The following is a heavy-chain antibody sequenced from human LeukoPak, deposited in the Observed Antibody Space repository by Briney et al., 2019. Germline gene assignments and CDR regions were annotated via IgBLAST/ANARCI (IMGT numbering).Heavy chain of an antibody. Sequence: PGGSLRLSCAASGFTFSSYAMSWVRQAPGKGLEWVAILWSDGRNAYYADSVKGRFTISRDNSQNTIYLQMNSLRVEDTALYYCATGGHDNIGWDPRENWFDPWGQGTLVTVSS. V-gene: IGHV3-33*08. J-gene: IGHJ5*02. CDR2: LWSDGRNA. CDR3: ATGGHDNIGWDPRENWFDP. CDR1: GFTFSSYA. D-gene: IGHD3-9*01.